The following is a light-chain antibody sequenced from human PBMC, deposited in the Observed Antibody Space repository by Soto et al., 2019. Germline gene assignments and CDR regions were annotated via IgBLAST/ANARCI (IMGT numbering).Light chain of an antibody. J-gene: IGKJ2*01. Sequence: EIVLTQSPATLSVSPGERATLSCRASQSVYTNLAWYQQRPGQAPRLLINAASTRATGVPARFSGTGSGTEFTLTISSLQSEDFVIYYCQYYNKWPPMYIFGQGTKVDIK. CDR1: QSVYTN. V-gene: IGKV3-15*01. CDR2: AAS. CDR3: QYYNKWPPMYI.